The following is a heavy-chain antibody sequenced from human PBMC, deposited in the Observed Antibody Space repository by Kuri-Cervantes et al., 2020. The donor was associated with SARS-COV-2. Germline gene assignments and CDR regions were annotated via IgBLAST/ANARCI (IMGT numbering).Heavy chain of an antibody. D-gene: IGHD5-18*01. J-gene: IGHJ6*04. CDR2: INHSGST. Sequence: SETLSLTCTVPGGSISSSSYYWGWIRQPPGKGLEWIGEINHSGSTNYNPSLKSRVTISVDTSKNQFSLKLSSVTAADTAVYYCARGRRGYSYLAADVWGKGTTVTVSS. CDR3: ARGRRGYSYLAADV. CDR1: GGSISSSSYY. V-gene: IGHV4-39*07.